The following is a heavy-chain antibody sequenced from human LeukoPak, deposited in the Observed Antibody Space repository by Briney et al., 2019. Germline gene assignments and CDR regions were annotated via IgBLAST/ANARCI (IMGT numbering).Heavy chain of an antibody. CDR1: GGSISSYY. J-gene: IGHJ4*02. CDR2: IYTSGST. V-gene: IGHV4-4*07. D-gene: IGHD3/OR15-3a*01. CDR3: ARDLGWGSGGYFDD. Sequence: SETLSLTCTVSGGSISSYYWSWIRQPAGKGLEWIGRIYTSGSTNYNPSLKSRVTMSVDTSKNQFSLQLNSVTPEDTAVYYCARDLGWGSGGYFDDWGQGTLVTVSS.